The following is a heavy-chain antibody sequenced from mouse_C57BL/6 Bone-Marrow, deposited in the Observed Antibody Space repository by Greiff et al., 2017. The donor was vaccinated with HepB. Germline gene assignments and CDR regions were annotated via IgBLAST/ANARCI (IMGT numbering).Heavy chain of an antibody. CDR3: ASRLHGAWFAY. J-gene: IGHJ3*01. Sequence: EVQRVESGGDLVKPGGSLKLSCAASGFTFSSYGMSWVRQTPDKRLEWVATISSGGSYTYYPDSVKGRFTISRDNAENTLYLQMSSLKSEDTAMYYCASRLHGAWFAYWGQGTLVTVSA. V-gene: IGHV5-6*01. CDR2: ISSGGSYT. D-gene: IGHD2-4*01. CDR1: GFTFSSYG.